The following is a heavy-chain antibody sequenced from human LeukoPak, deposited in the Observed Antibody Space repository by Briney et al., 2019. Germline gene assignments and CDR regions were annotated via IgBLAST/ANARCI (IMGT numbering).Heavy chain of an antibody. V-gene: IGHV4-34*01. CDR3: ATRLFDWLASNNPRSGPNDY. CDR1: GGSFSNYY. Sequence: PSETLSLTCAVYGGSFSNYYWSWIRQPPGKGLEWIGEINHRVRTYYNPSLKSRVTISVDTSKNQFSLKLSSVTAADTAVYYCATRLFDWLASNNPRSGPNDYWGQGTLVTVSS. D-gene: IGHD3-9*01. CDR2: INHRVRT. J-gene: IGHJ4*02.